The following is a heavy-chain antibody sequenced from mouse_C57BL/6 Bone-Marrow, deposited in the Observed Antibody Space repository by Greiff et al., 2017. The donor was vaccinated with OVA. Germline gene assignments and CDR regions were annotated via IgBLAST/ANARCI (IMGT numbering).Heavy chain of an antibody. D-gene: IGHD2-12*01. J-gene: IGHJ3*01. Sequence: VQLQQSGAELARPGASVKLSCKASGYTFTSYGISWVKQRTGQGLEWIGEIYPRSGNTYYNEKFKGKATLTADKSSSTAYMELRSLTSEDSAVYFCARRARIYDAWFAYWGQGTLVTVSA. CDR1: GYTFTSYG. V-gene: IGHV1-81*01. CDR2: IYPRSGNT. CDR3: ARRARIYDAWFAY.